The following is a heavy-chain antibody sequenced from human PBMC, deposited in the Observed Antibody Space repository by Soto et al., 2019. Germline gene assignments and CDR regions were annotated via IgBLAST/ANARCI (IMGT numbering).Heavy chain of an antibody. V-gene: IGHV3-30*04. CDR3: AREVRLAAIDLAY. Sequence: QVQLLESGGGVVRPGRSLRLSCAASGFSFSDYAIHWVRQAPGKGLEWVSVISYDGSMKYYADSVKGRFTISRDNSKNTVHLRLDSLKAEDTAIYYCAREVRLAAIDLAYWGQGTLSPSPQ. CDR2: ISYDGSMK. D-gene: IGHD2-21*01. J-gene: IGHJ4*02. CDR1: GFSFSDYA.